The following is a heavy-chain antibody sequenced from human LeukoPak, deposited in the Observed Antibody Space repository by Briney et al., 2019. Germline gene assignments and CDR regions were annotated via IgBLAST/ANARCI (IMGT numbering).Heavy chain of an antibody. Sequence: PSETLSLTCTVSGGSISSYYWSWIRQPPGKGLEWIGEINHSGSTNYNPSLKSRVTISVDTSKNQFSLKLSSVTAADTAVYYCARGRLVDISSRWRYFDYWGQGTLVTVSS. CDR1: GGSISSYY. D-gene: IGHD6-19*01. CDR2: INHSGST. V-gene: IGHV4-34*01. CDR3: ARGRLVDISSRWRYFDY. J-gene: IGHJ4*02.